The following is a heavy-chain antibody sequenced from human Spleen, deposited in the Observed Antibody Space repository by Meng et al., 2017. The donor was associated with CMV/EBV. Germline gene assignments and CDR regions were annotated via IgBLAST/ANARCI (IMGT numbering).Heavy chain of an antibody. J-gene: IGHJ6*02. CDR1: GYTFSSYY. CDR3: AKELWSRGSGRLDV. Sequence: ASVKVSCKASGYTFSSYYMHWVRQAPGQGLEWVGVINRDGDSSICAQKFQGRVTMTRDTSTSTVYMELSSLSSEDTAVYYCAKELWSRGSGRLDVWGQGTTVTVSS. CDR2: INRDGDSS. D-gene: IGHD6-19*01. V-gene: IGHV1-46*01.